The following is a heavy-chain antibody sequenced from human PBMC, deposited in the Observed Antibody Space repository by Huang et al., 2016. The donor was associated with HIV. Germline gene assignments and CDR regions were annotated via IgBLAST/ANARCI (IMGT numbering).Heavy chain of an antibody. Sequence: QVHLVESGGGVVQPGRSLRLSCAASGFSFKSYNMHWVRHATGKGLGCVAGISYDGNNKYYPDSLRGRFAISRDNSKTALYLEMNSLRADDTAVYFCAKDRSGGSYYFDSWGRGTLVTVSS. CDR3: AKDRSGGSYYFDS. J-gene: IGHJ4*02. CDR2: ISYDGNNK. CDR1: GFSFKSYN. D-gene: IGHD1-26*01. V-gene: IGHV3-30*18.